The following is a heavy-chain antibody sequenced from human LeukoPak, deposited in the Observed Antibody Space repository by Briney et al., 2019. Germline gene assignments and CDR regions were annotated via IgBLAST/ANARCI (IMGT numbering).Heavy chain of an antibody. Sequence: GASVKVSCKASGYTFTSYAMHWVRQAPGQRLEWMGWINAGNGNTKYSQKFQGGVTITRDTSASTAYMELSSLRSEDTAVYYCVRETVAEGYNWFDPWGQGTLVTVSS. CDR3: VRETVAEGYNWFDP. CDR1: GYTFTSYA. D-gene: IGHD6-19*01. CDR2: INAGNGNT. V-gene: IGHV1-3*01. J-gene: IGHJ5*02.